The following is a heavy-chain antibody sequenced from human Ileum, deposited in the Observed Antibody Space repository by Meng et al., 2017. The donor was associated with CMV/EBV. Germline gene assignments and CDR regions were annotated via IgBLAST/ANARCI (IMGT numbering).Heavy chain of an antibody. V-gene: IGHV3-33*01. Sequence: SGFPLNSYGIHWVRQFPGKGLEWVAVLWYDGSRKYFADSVQGRFSISRDDSKNTVYLQMNSLRAEDTAVYYCARDNDGSSHYPQFDYWGQGTLVTVSS. CDR3: ARDNDGSSHYPQFDY. J-gene: IGHJ4*02. D-gene: IGHD3-22*01. CDR1: GFPLNSYG. CDR2: LWYDGSRK.